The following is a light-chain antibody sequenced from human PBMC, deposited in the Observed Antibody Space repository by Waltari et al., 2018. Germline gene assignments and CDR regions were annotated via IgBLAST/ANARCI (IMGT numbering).Light chain of an antibody. V-gene: IGKV4-1*01. Sequence: DIVMTQSPDSLAVSLGERATINCKYSQSILYISNDKNYFAWYQQKPGQPPKLLIYWASIRQSGVPDRFSVSGSGTDFTLTISSLQADDVAFYYCQQYYRRRTCVQGTRLEIK. J-gene: IGKJ1*01. CDR3: QQYYRRRT. CDR2: WAS. CDR1: QSILYISNDKNY.